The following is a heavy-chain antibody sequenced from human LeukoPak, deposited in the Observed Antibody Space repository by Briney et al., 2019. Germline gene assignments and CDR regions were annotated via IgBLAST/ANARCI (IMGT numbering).Heavy chain of an antibody. V-gene: IGHV4-59*08. D-gene: IGHD3-22*01. CDR2: IYYSGST. J-gene: IGHJ4*01. CDR3: ARHRDYYDT. CDR1: GASMSSNY. Sequence: SETLSLTCNVSGASMSSNYWSWIRQPPGKGLEWIGYIYYSGSTYYNPSLKSRVTISVDTSKNQISLNLTSVTAADTAVYFCARHRDYYDTWGHGTLVTVSS.